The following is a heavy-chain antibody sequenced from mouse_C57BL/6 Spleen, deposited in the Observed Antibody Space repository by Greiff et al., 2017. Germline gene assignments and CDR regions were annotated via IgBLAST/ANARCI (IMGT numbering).Heavy chain of an antibody. CDR2: INPGSGGT. CDR1: GYAFTNYL. J-gene: IGHJ2*01. Sequence: VQLQQSGAELVRPGTSVKVSCKASGYAFTNYLIAWVKQRPGQGLEWIGVINPGSGGTNYNEKFKGKATLTADKSSTTAYMQLSSLTSEDSAVFFCARSPRRVYYFDYWGQGTTLTVSS. V-gene: IGHV1-54*01. CDR3: ARSPRRVYYFDY.